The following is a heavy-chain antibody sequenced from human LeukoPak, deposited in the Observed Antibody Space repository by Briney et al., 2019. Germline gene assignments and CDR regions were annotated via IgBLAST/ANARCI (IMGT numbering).Heavy chain of an antibody. CDR1: GFIVAAYY. D-gene: IGHD1-26*01. CDR2: INPNTGDP. CDR3: ARDRNGQSPGAGDY. V-gene: IGHV1-2*02. J-gene: IGHJ4*02. Sequence: ASLKVSCKASGFIVAAYYIHWVRLAPGQGLEWMGWINPNTGDPNYAQKFQGRISMTWDVSLSTAYLELTRVTSDDSAIYYCARDRNGQSPGAGDYWGQGTLGTVSS.